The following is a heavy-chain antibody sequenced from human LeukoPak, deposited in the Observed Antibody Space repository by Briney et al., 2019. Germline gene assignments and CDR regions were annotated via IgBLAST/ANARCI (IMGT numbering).Heavy chain of an antibody. CDR2: INSDGSII. CDR1: GFTFSTCW. D-gene: IGHD4-17*01. Sequence: GGSLRLSCAASGFTFSTCWMHWVRQAPGKGLVWVSRINSDGSIINYADSVKGRFTISRDNAKNTLYLHMNSLRAEDTAVYYCVLVTTGSWGQGTMVTVS. CDR3: VLVTTGS. J-gene: IGHJ3*01. V-gene: IGHV3-74*01.